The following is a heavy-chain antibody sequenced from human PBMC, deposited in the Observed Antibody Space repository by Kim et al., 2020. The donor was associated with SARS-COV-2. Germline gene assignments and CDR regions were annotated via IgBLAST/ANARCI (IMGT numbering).Heavy chain of an antibody. CDR3: ARGGLIENDYGSGTYGMDV. Sequence: RVTISVDTSKNQFSLKLSSVTAADTAVYYCARGGLIENDYGSGTYGMDVWGQGTTVTVSS. V-gene: IGHV4-31*02. J-gene: IGHJ6*02. D-gene: IGHD3-10*01.